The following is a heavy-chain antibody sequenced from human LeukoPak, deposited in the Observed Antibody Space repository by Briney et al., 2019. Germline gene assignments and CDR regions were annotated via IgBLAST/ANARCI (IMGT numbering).Heavy chain of an antibody. J-gene: IGHJ6*02. V-gene: IGHV3-30*18. Sequence: GGSLRLSCAASGFTFSSYGMHWVRQAPGKGLEWVAVISYDGSNKYYADSVKGRFTISRDNSKSTLYLQMNSLRAEDTAVYYCAKDLLPTKQRYGMDVWGQGTTVTVSS. D-gene: IGHD1/OR15-1a*01. CDR1: GFTFSSYG. CDR2: ISYDGSNK. CDR3: AKDLLPTKQRYGMDV.